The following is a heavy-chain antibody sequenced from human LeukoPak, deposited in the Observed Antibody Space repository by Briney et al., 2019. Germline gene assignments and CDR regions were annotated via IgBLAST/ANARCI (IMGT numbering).Heavy chain of an antibody. CDR1: GVTFSSYA. CDR3: ARAGLVYYDSSGYGGAFDI. J-gene: IGHJ3*02. D-gene: IGHD3-22*01. CDR2: IIPIFGTA. V-gene: IGHV1-69*05. Sequence: SVKVSCKASGVTFSSYAISLVRQAPGQGLEWMGGIIPIFGTANYAQKFQGRVTITTDESTSTAYMELSSLRSEDTAVHYSARAGLVYYDSSGYGGAFDIWGQGTMVTVSS.